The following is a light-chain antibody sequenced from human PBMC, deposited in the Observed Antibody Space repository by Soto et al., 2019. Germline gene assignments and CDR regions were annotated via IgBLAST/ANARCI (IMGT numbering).Light chain of an antibody. CDR1: SSDVGSYNI. J-gene: IGLJ2*01. CDR3: CSYAGSSTLVV. CDR2: EGS. V-gene: IGLV2-23*01. Sequence: QAVVTQPASVSGSPGQSITISCTGTSSDVGSYNIVSWYQQHPGKAPKLMIYEGSKRPSGVSNRFSGSKSGNTASLTISGLQAEDEADYYCCSYAGSSTLVVFGGGTKVTVL.